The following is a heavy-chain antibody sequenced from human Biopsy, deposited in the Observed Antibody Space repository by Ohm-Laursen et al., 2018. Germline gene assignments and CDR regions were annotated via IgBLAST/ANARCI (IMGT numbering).Heavy chain of an antibody. D-gene: IGHD1-26*01. Sequence: SEALSLTCTVSRDSISNYYWTWIRQPPGKGLEWIGYFRFEDRTSYNSSLKSRVTISADTSKNQFSLRLSPVTAADTAVYYCALGGGSYVNFDYWGQGTLVTVSS. CDR1: RDSISNYY. J-gene: IGHJ4*02. V-gene: IGHV4-59*01. CDR2: FRFEDRT. CDR3: ALGGGSYVNFDY.